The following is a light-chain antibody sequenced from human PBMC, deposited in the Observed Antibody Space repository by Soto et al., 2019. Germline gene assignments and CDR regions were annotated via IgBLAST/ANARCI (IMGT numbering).Light chain of an antibody. J-gene: IGKJ1*01. CDR2: DAS. CDR3: QHYIDWPE. Sequence: VMTQSPATLSVSPGERATLSFRTSKIVAGNVAWYQQQASEVTRLLIYDASTRATGIPARFSGSGSGTEFTLTISSLQSEDFAFYYCQHYIDWPEFGQGTKVDIK. CDR1: KIVAGN. V-gene: IGKV3-15*01.